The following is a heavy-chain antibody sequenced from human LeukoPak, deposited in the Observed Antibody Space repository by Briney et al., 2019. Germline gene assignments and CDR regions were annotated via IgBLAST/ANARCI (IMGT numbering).Heavy chain of an antibody. CDR1: GFTFDDYA. D-gene: IGHD6-13*01. V-gene: IGHV3-43D*03. CDR2: ISWDGGST. Sequence: GGSLRLSCAASGFTFDDYAMHWVRQAPGKGLEWVSLISWDGGSTYYADSVKGRFTISRDNSKNSLYLQMNSLRAEDTALYYCAKGAMGSSSWTPFDYWGQGTLVTVSS. CDR3: AKGAMGSSSWTPFDY. J-gene: IGHJ4*02.